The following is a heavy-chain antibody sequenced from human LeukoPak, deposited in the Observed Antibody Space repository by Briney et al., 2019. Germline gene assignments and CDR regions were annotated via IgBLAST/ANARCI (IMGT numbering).Heavy chain of an antibody. D-gene: IGHD6-19*01. V-gene: IGHV3-21*01. Sequence: GGSLRLSCAASGFTFSSYSMNWVRQAPGKGLEWVSPISSSSSYIYYADSVKGRFTISRDNAKNSLYLQMNSLRAEDTAVYYCARALDSSGPDYWGQGTLVTVSS. CDR1: GFTFSSYS. J-gene: IGHJ4*02. CDR2: ISSSSSYI. CDR3: ARALDSSGPDY.